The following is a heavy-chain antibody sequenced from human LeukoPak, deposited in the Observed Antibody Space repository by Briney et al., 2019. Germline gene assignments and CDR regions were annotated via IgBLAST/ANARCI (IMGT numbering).Heavy chain of an antibody. D-gene: IGHD3-22*01. CDR1: GGSFSGYY. V-gene: IGHV4-34*01. J-gene: IGHJ3*02. Sequence: SETLSLTCAVYGGSFSGYYWSWIRQPPGKGLEWVGEINHSGSTNYNPSLKSRVTISVDTSKNQFSLKLSSVTAADTAIYYCARVHVNSGYYFGDAFDIWGQGTMVTVSS. CDR3: ARVHVNSGYYFGDAFDI. CDR2: INHSGST.